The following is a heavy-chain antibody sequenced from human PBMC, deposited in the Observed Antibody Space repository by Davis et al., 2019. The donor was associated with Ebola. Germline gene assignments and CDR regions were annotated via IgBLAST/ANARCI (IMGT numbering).Heavy chain of an antibody. CDR1: GDSISSNSYY. V-gene: IGHV4-39*01. CDR3: ARHTYYYQYFDV. CDR2: MYYSGTS. J-gene: IGHJ6*03. Sequence: SETLSLTCTVSGDSISSNSYYWAWIRQSPGKGLAWIGTMYYSGTSYYNPSLQSRVTMSLHTSTNQFSLRVTSVTAADTAVYYCARHTYYYQYFDVWGKGTTVIVSS.